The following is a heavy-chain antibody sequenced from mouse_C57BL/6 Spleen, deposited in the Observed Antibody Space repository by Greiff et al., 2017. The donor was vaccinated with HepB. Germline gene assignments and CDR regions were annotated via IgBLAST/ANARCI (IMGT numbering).Heavy chain of an antibody. CDR2: IWSGGST. D-gene: IGHD4-1*01. CDR1: GFSLTSYG. J-gene: IGHJ3*01. Sequence: QVQLKESGPGLVQPSQSLSITCTASGFSLTSYGVHWVRQSPGKGLEWLGVIWSGGSTDYNAAFISRLSISKDNSKSQVFFKMNSLQADDTAIYYCASRGLNWVPFAYWGQGTLVTVSA. CDR3: ASRGLNWVPFAY. V-gene: IGHV2-2*01.